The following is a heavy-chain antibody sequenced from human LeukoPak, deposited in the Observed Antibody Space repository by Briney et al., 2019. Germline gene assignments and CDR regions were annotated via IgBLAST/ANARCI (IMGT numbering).Heavy chain of an antibody. CDR1: GFTFSSYG. J-gene: IGHJ6*02. CDR2: ISYDGSNK. D-gene: IGHD6-19*01. Sequence: GRSLRLSCAASGFTFSSYGMHWARQAPGKGLEWVAVISYDGSNKYYADSVKGRFTISRDNSKNTLYLQMNSLRAEDTAVYYCAKDTSSGPLYYGMDVWGQGTTVTVSS. CDR3: AKDTSSGPLYYGMDV. V-gene: IGHV3-30*18.